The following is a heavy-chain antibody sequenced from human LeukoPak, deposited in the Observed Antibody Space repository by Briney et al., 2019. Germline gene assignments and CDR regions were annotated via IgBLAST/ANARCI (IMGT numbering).Heavy chain of an antibody. CDR2: IYYSGST. V-gene: IGHV4-59*01. CDR3: AREYSSSWYWFDP. J-gene: IGHJ5*02. CDR1: GGSLSSYY. Sequence: PSETLSLTCTVSGGSLSSYYWSWIRQPPGKRLVGIGYIYYSGSTNYNPSLTSRVTLSIATSKNQFSLKLSSVTAADTAMYYCAREYSSSWYWFDPWGQGTRVTVST. D-gene: IGHD6-13*01.